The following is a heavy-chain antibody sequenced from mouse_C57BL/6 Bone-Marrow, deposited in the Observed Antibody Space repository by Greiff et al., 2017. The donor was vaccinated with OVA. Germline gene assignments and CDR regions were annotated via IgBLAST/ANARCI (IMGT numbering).Heavy chain of an antibody. CDR1: GFTFSNYW. CDR3: TADYDCDGGGAWFAY. CDR2: IRLKSDNHAT. V-gene: IGHV6-3*01. D-gene: IGHD2-4*01. Sequence: EVQVVESGGGLVQPGGSMKLSCVASGFTFSNYWMNWVRQSPEKGLEWVAQIRLKSDNHATHYAESVKGRFTISRDDSKSSVYLQMNNVRAEDTGSYDCTADYDCDGGGAWFAYWGQGTLVTVSA. J-gene: IGHJ3*01.